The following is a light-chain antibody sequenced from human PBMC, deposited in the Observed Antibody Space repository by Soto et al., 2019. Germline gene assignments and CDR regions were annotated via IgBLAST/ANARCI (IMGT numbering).Light chain of an antibody. CDR2: GAS. J-gene: IGKJ2*01. CDR1: QSVSSNY. V-gene: IGKV3-20*01. CDR3: QQYGSSPPYT. Sequence: EIVLTQCPGTLSLSPGERATLSCRASQSVSSNYLAWYQQKFGQAPRLLIYGASSRATGIPDRFSGSGSGTDFTLTISRLEPEDFAVYYCQQYGSSPPYTFGQGTKVDIK.